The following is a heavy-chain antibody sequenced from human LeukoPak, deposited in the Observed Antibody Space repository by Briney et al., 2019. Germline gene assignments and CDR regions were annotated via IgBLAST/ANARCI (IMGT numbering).Heavy chain of an antibody. Sequence: GASVKVSCTASGYTFTIYAMHWVRQAPGQRLEWMGWINAGNGNTKYSQKFQGRVTITRDTSASTAYMELSSLRSEDTAVYYCARGTMVRGVISHFDYWGQGTLVTVSS. CDR3: ARGTMVRGVISHFDY. D-gene: IGHD3-10*01. J-gene: IGHJ4*02. CDR1: GYTFTIYA. V-gene: IGHV1-3*01. CDR2: INAGNGNT.